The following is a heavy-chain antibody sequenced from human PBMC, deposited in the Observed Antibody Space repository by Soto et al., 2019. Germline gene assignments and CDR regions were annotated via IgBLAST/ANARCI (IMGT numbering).Heavy chain of an antibody. J-gene: IGHJ5*02. Sequence: QMQLVQSGPEVKKPGTSVKVSCKASGFTFSTSAIQWVRQARGHRLEWIGWIVVGTGNTNYAQKFQERVTITRDMSTRTAYMELSSLISEHTAVYYCAADILTTDPYNWGDPWGQGTLVTVSS. CDR1: GFTFSTSA. CDR3: AADILTTDPYNWGDP. D-gene: IGHD1-1*01. V-gene: IGHV1-58*02. CDR2: IVVGTGNT.